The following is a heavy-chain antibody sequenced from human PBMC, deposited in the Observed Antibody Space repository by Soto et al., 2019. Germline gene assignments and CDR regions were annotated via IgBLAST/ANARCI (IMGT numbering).Heavy chain of an antibody. CDR1: GGTFSSYT. CDR2: IIPILGVA. V-gene: IGHV1-69*02. D-gene: IGHD3-10*01. J-gene: IGHJ4*02. Sequence: QVQVVQSGAEVKKPGSSVKVSCKASGGTFSSYTINWVRQAPGHGLEWMGRIIPILGVANYAQKFQGRVTLTADTSTSTAYMELSSLRSEDRAVYYCAHGGGYVSGSHSFDYWGQGTLVTVSS. CDR3: AHGGGYVSGSHSFDY.